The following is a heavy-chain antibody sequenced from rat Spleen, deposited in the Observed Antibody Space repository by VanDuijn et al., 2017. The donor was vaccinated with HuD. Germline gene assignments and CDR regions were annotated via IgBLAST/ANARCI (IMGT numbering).Heavy chain of an antibody. J-gene: IGHJ2*01. CDR3: ATEDYSSYIPCDY. V-gene: IGHV5-19*01. CDR1: GFTFSSYD. Sequence: EVKLVESGGGLVQPGRSLKLSCAASGFTFSSYDMAWVRQGPTKGLEWFTSIIPSGRKTYYRDSVKGRFTVSRDNAKSTLYLQMDSLRSEDTATYYGATEDYSSYIPCDYWGQGVMVTVSS. CDR2: IIPSGRKT. D-gene: IGHD1-2*01.